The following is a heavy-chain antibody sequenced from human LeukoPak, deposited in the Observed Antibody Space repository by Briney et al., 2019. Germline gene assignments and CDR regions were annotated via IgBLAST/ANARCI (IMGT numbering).Heavy chain of an antibody. V-gene: IGHV4-59*01. J-gene: IGHJ4*02. CDR1: GGSFSGYY. Sequence: PSETLSLTCAVYGGSFSGYYWSWIRLPPGKGPEWIGYIYYSGSTNYNPSLKSRVTISVDTSKNQFSLKLNSVTAADTAVYYCARGCSSGTCPLDYWGQGTLVTVSS. CDR3: ARGCSSGTCPLDY. CDR2: IYYSGST. D-gene: IGHD2-15*01.